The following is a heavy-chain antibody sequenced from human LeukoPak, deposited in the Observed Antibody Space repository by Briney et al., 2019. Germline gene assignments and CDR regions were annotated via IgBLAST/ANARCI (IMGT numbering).Heavy chain of an antibody. J-gene: IGHJ3*02. CDR3: AKDVPPGGGSYDAFDI. D-gene: IGHD1-26*01. Sequence: PGGSLRLSCAASGFTFSSYAMSWVRQAPGKGLEWVSAISGSGGSTYYADSVKGRFTISRDNSKNTLYLQMNSLRAEDTAVYYCAKDVPPGGGSYDAFDIWGQGTMVTVSS. V-gene: IGHV3-23*01. CDR1: GFTFSSYA. CDR2: ISGSGGST.